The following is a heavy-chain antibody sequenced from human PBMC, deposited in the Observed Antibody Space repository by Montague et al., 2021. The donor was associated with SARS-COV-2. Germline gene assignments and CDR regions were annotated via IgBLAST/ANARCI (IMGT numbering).Heavy chain of an antibody. CDR1: GGSFSAHS. J-gene: IGHJ4*02. V-gene: IGHV4-34*01. Sequence: SETLSLTCAVYGGSFSAHSWSWIRQSPGKGLQWIGEINHRGSTTYMSSLKSRVTMSVDTSKNQFSLKMSSVTAADTAIYYCARGGLAGGNYDIWIFSYTSPLDYWGQGTKVTVSS. CDR2: INHRGST. CDR3: ARGGLAGGNYDIWIFSYTSPLDY. D-gene: IGHD3/OR15-3a*01.